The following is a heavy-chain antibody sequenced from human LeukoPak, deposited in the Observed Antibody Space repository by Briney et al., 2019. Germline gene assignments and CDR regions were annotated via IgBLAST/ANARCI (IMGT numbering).Heavy chain of an antibody. Sequence: PSETLSLTCTVSGGSISSYYWSWIRQPAGKGLEWIGRIYTSGSTNYNPSLKSRVTMSVDTSKNQFSLKLSSVTAADTAVYYCARDVDDYGDYGGYFDYWGQGILVTVSS. CDR1: GGSISSYY. J-gene: IGHJ4*02. D-gene: IGHD4-17*01. V-gene: IGHV4-4*07. CDR2: IYTSGST. CDR3: ARDVDDYGDYGGYFDY.